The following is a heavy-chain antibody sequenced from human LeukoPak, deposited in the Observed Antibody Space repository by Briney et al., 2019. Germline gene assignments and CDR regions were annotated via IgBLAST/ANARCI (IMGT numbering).Heavy chain of an antibody. CDR3: ARRGMVRGVPSAYYYMDV. CDR1: GFTFSSYE. J-gene: IGHJ6*03. V-gene: IGHV3-48*03. D-gene: IGHD3-10*01. CDR2: ISSSGSTI. Sequence: GGSLRLSCAASGFTFSSYEMNWVRQAPGKGLEWVSYISSSGSTIYYADSVKGRFTISRDNAKNSLYLQMNSLRDEDTAVYYCARRGMVRGVPSAYYYMDVWGKGTTVTISS.